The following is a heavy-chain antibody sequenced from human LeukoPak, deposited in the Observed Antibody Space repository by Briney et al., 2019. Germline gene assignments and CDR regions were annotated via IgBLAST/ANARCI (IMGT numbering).Heavy chain of an antibody. D-gene: IGHD2-15*01. CDR2: IYTSGST. Sequence: SETLSLTCTVSGGSISSYYWSWIRQPAGKGLEWIGRIYTSGSTNYNPSLKSRVTMSVDTSKNQFSLKLSSVTAADTAVYYCARVDGSCSGGSCPSGNWFDPWGQGTLVTVSS. CDR1: GGSISSYY. V-gene: IGHV4-4*07. CDR3: ARVDGSCSGGSCPSGNWFDP. J-gene: IGHJ5*02.